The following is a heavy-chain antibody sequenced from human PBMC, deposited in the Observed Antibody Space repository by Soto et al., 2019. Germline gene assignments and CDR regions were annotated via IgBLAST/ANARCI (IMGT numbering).Heavy chain of an antibody. CDR2: INHSGST. D-gene: IGHD2-21*02. V-gene: IGHV4-34*01. Sequence: SETLSLTCAVYGGSFSGYYWSWSRQPPGTGLEWIGEINHSGSTNYNPSLKSRVTISVDTSKNQFSLKPSSVTAADTAVYYCAREVAWYCGGDRSPYYYYGMEVWAQGTTLTVS. CDR3: AREVAWYCGGDRSPYYYYGMEV. CDR1: GGSFSGYY. J-gene: IGHJ6*02.